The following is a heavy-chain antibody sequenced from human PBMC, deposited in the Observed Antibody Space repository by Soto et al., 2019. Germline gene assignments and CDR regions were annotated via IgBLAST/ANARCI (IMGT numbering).Heavy chain of an antibody. D-gene: IGHD5-12*01. CDR1: GFSLSTSRVG. J-gene: IGHJ4*02. CDR2: IYWDDDK. V-gene: IGHV2-5*02. Sequence: QITLKESGPTLVKPTQTLTLTCTFSGFSLSTSRVGVGWIRQPPGKTLEWLALIYWDDDKRYIPSLKSRLTITKDNSKNPVVLRMTNMDPVDTATYYCAHFVDIEYDFDYWGQGTLVTVSS. CDR3: AHFVDIEYDFDY.